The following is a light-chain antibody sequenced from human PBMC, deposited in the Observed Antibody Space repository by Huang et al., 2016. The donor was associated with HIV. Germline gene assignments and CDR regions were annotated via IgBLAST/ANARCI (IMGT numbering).Light chain of an antibody. V-gene: IGKV1-5*03. CDR2: KAS. CDR3: QQYGSYSSWT. CDR1: QSISDW. J-gene: IGKJ1*01. Sequence: LHMTQSPSTLSASVGDRLTITCRANQSISDWLAWYQQKSGTAPYLLIYKASTLEDGVPSIVSCSTSGTDFSLTIISLQHEDSATYYCQQYGSYSSWTFGQGTRVEIK.